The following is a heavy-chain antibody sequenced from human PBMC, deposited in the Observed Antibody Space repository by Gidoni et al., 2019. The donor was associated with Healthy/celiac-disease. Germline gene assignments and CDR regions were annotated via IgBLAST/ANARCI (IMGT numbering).Heavy chain of an antibody. CDR2: ISASNVNT. CDR3: ARVYSSCRRGFDP. Sequence: QVQLGKSGAEVKKPGAAVKVSCKASVYTFTSYGISWVRQDPGQWLEWMGWISASNVNTNYAQKLQGRGTMTTDTSTCTAYMELRSLRSDDTAVYYCARVYSSCRRGFDPWGQGTLVTVSS. CDR1: VYTFTSYG. J-gene: IGHJ5*02. D-gene: IGHD6-19*01. V-gene: IGHV1-18*01.